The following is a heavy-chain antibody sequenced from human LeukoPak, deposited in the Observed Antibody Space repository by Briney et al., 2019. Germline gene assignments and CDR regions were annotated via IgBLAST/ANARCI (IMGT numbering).Heavy chain of an antibody. D-gene: IGHD3-9*01. CDR2: IYSGGST. CDR3: AKGRTVLRYFDWLKANYYYYGMDV. CDR1: GFTVSSNY. V-gene: IGHV3-53*01. J-gene: IGHJ6*02. Sequence: GGSLRLSCAASGFTVSSNYMSWVRQAPGKGLEWVSVIYSGGSTYYADSVKGRFTISRDNSKNTLYLQMNSLRAEDTAVYYCAKGRTVLRYFDWLKANYYYYGMDVWGQGTTVTVSS.